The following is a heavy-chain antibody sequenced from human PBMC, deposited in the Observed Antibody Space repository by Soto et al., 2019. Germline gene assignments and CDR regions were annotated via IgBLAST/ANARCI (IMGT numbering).Heavy chain of an antibody. J-gene: IGHJ6*02. V-gene: IGHV3-21*01. CDR3: ARVGYCTNGVCLGGMDV. D-gene: IGHD2-8*01. Sequence: GGSLRLSCAASGFTFSSYSMNWVRQAPGEGLEWVSSISSSSSYIYYADSVKGRFTISRDNAKNSLYLQMNSLRAEDTAVYYCARVGYCTNGVCLGGMDVWGQGTTVTVSS. CDR1: GFTFSSYS. CDR2: ISSSSSYI.